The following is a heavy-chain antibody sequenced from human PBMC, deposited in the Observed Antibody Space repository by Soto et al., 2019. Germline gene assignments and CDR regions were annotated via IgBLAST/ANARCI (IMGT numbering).Heavy chain of an antibody. D-gene: IGHD1-1*01. J-gene: IGHJ6*02. CDR2: IHYSGST. Sequence: SETLSLTCTVSGGSISSYYWSWIRQPPGKGLEWIGYIHYSGSTNYNPSLKSRVTISVDTSKNQFSLNLSSVTAADTAVYYCESTRNRDAWSHRTIPTSSS. V-gene: IGHV4-59*12. CDR1: GGSISSYY. CDR3: ESTRNRDA.